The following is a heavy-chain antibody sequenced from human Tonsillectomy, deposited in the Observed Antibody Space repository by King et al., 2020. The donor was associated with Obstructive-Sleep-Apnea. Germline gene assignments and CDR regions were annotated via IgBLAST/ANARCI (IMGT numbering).Heavy chain of an antibody. J-gene: IGHJ4*02. CDR2: INWNGGST. D-gene: IGHD3-10*01. CDR3: ARVPYGSGSYYFDY. V-gene: IGHV3-20*01. Sequence: VQLVESGGGMVRPGWSLRLSCAASGFTFYDYGMSWVRQDTGKGLGWVSGINWNGGSTGYADVVKGRFTISRDNAKNSLYLQMNSLRAEDTALYHCARVPYGSGSYYFDYWGQGTLVTVSS. CDR1: GFTFYDYG.